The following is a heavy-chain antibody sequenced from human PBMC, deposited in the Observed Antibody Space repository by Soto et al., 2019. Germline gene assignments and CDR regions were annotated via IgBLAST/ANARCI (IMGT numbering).Heavy chain of an antibody. J-gene: IGHJ6*02. CDR3: ARLPFGSSSWYPEIGVYCDGKDF. V-gene: IGHV5-10-1*01. CDR2: VDPSDSYT. D-gene: IGHD6-13*01. Sequence: IPSKGHRYCLARYWISWVGHMLRKGLAWMGRVDPSDSYTNYSPSFQGHVTISADKSISTASLQWSSLKASDTAMYYCARLPFGSSSWYPEIGVYCDGKDFSGQRSTVT. CDR1: RYCLARYW.